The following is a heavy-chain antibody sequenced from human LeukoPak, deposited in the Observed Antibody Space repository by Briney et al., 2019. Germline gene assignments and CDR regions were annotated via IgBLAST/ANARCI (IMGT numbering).Heavy chain of an antibody. CDR1: GFTFSSYG. J-gene: IGHJ5*02. CDR2: IRYDGSNK. CDR3: AKDFLRYYGDYRWFDP. Sequence: GGSLRLSCAASGFTFSSYGMHWVRQAPGKGLGWVAFIRYDGSNKYYADSVKGRFTISRDNSKNTLYLQMNSLRAEDTAVYYCAKDFLRYYGDYRWFDPWGQGTLVTVSS. V-gene: IGHV3-30*02. D-gene: IGHD4-17*01.